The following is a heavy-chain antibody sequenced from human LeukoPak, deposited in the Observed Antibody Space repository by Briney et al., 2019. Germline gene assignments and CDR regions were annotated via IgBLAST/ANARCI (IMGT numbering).Heavy chain of an antibody. J-gene: IGHJ6*02. V-gene: IGHV3-53*01. D-gene: IGHD4-11*01. CDR2: IYSGGST. Sequence: GGSLRLSCAASGFTVSGNYMSWVRQAPGKGLEWVSVIYSGGSTDYAESVKGRSTISRDNSKNMLYLQMNTLRAEDTAVYYCARGSTSTVSTIGFYGMDVWGQGTTVTVSS. CDR1: GFTVSGNY. CDR3: ARGSTSTVSTIGFYGMDV.